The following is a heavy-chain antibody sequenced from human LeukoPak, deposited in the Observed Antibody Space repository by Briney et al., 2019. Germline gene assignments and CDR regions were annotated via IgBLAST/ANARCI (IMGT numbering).Heavy chain of an antibody. CDR1: GFTFSTYC. J-gene: IGHJ4*02. Sequence: GGSLRLSCAASGFTFSTYCMHWVRQAPGKGPMWVSRICPDGTVTNYADSVKARFIISRDNARNTVYLQTNSLRVEDTAVYYCVRDFRSADYWGQGTLVTVSS. CDR2: ICPDGTVT. CDR3: VRDFRSADY. V-gene: IGHV3-74*01.